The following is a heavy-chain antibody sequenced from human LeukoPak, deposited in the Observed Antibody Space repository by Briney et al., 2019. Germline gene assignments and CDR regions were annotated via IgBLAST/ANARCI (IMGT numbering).Heavy chain of an antibody. Sequence: PGGSLRLSCVVSGFTFSSYAMSWVRQSPGKGLEWVAGIGGSGVDTYHADSVKGRFTISRDSSKNTLYLQMNSLRADDTARYYCAKETSYNYVSSGEGNAFDIWGQGTVVTVSS. CDR2: IGGSGVDT. V-gene: IGHV3-23*01. CDR1: GFTFSSYA. CDR3: AKETSYNYVSSGEGNAFDI. J-gene: IGHJ3*02. D-gene: IGHD3-22*01.